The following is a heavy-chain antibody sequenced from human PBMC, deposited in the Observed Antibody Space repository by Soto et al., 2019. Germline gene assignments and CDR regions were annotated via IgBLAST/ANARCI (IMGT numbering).Heavy chain of an antibody. CDR1: GFTFSSYA. CDR2: ISGSGGST. Sequence: GGSLRLSCAASGFTFSSYAMSWVRQAPGKGLEWVSAISGSGGSTYYADSVKGRFTISRDNSKNTLYLQMNSLRAEDTAVYYCAKDGVVVTATLVFDYWGQGTLVTVSS. J-gene: IGHJ4*02. CDR3: AKDGVVVTATLVFDY. V-gene: IGHV3-23*01. D-gene: IGHD2-21*02.